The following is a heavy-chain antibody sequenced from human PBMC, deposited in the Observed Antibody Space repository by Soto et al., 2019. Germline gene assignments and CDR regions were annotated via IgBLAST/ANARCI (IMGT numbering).Heavy chain of an antibody. CDR2: IYPGGIT. V-gene: IGHV3-66*01. CDR3: ATNPDWELPRY. J-gene: IGHJ4*02. CDR1: GLSFSTNY. Sequence: EVQLVESGGGLVRPGGSLRLSCAASGLSFSTNYMTWVRQAPGKGLEWVSLIYPGGITYYADSVKDRFTVSRDNSKNTLYLQMNSLRADVTAVYYCATNPDWELPRYWGQGTLVTVSS. D-gene: IGHD1-26*01.